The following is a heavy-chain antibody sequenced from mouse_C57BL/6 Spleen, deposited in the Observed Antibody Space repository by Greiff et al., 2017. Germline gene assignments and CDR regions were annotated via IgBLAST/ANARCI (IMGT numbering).Heavy chain of an antibody. CDR1: GFNIKDDY. CDR2: IDPENGDT. Sequence: VQLKESGAELVRPGASVKLSCTASGFNIKDDYMHWVKQRPEQGLEWIGWIDPENGDTEYASKFQGKATITADTSSNTAYLQLSSLTSEDTAVYYCTSGNLYYFDSWGPGTTLTVSS. J-gene: IGHJ2*01. V-gene: IGHV14-4*01. CDR3: TSGNLYYFDS. D-gene: IGHD2-1*01.